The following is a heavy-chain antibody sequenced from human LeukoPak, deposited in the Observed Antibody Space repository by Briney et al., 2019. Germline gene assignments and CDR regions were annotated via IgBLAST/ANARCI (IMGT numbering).Heavy chain of an antibody. V-gene: IGHV4-59*01. J-gene: IGHJ4*02. Sequence: PSETLSLTCSVSGGSMSSYYWSWIRQPPGEGLEWIGYIYYSGTTNYNPSLKSRVSISLDTSKNQVSLNLNSVTAADTAVYYCARQQFSQLYYFDNWGQGTLVTVSS. D-gene: IGHD1-1*01. CDR3: ARQQFSQLYYFDN. CDR2: IYYSGTT. CDR1: GGSMSSYY.